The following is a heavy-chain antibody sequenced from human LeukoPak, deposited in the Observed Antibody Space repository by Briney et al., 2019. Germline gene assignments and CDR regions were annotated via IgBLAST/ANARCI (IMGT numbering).Heavy chain of an antibody. CDR1: GFTVSSNY. CDR3: ARNENSGWGYFDY. V-gene: IGHV3-53*01. D-gene: IGHD5-12*01. J-gene: IGHJ4*02. Sequence: GGSLRLSCAASGFTVSSNYMSWVRQAPGKGLEWVSVIYSGGSTYYADSVKGRFSISRDNSKDTLYLQMNSLRAEDTAVYYCARNENSGWGYFDYWGQGTLVTVSS. CDR2: IYSGGST.